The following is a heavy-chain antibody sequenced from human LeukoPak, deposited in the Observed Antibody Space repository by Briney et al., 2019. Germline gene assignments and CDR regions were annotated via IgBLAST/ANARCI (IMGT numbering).Heavy chain of an antibody. CDR1: GFTFSDYY. J-gene: IGHJ6*02. Sequence: GGSLRLSCAASGFTFSDYYMSWIRQAPGKGLEWGSYISSSGSTIYYADSVKGRFTISRDNAKNSLYLQMNSLRAEDTAVYYCARDLKQWLVYYYYYGMDVWGQGTTVTVSS. CDR2: ISSSGSTI. D-gene: IGHD6-19*01. CDR3: ARDLKQWLVYYYYYGMDV. V-gene: IGHV3-11*01.